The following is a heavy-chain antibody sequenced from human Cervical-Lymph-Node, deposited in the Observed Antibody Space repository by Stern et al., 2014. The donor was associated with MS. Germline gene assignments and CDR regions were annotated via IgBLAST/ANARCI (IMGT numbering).Heavy chain of an antibody. CDR1: GFSLSTSGVG. CDR2: LYLADDK. CDR3: AHRPPRRIAVADDAFDI. Sequence: EESGPTLVKPTKTLTLTCTFSGFSLSTSGVGVGRIRQPPGKALEGLALLYLADDKRYSPSLKSRLTITKDTSKNQVVLTMTNMDPVDTATYYCAHRPPRRIAVADDAFDIWGQGTMVTVSS. V-gene: IGHV2-5*02. J-gene: IGHJ3*02. D-gene: IGHD6-19*01.